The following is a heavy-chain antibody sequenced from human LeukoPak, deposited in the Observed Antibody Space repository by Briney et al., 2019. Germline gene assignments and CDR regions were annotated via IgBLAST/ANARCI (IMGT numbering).Heavy chain of an antibody. J-gene: IGHJ4*02. CDR3: ARHGSGWSFDY. CDR1: GGSISGYY. CDR2: ASYSGST. Sequence: PSATLSLTCTVSGGSISGYYWSWIWQPPGKGLEWIGYASYSGSTNHNPSLKSRVSISVDTSKNQFSLNLNSVTAADTAVFYCARHGSGWSFDYWGQGTLVTVSS. D-gene: IGHD6-19*01. V-gene: IGHV4-59*08.